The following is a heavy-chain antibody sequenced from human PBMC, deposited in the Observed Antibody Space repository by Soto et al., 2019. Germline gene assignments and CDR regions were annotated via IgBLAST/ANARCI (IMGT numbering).Heavy chain of an antibody. J-gene: IGHJ4*02. Sequence: GGSLRLSCAAAGFRFNDYYMTWIRQAPGKGLEWVSYISSGPSTIYYAHSVKGRFTISRDNAKNSLYLQMNSLRAEDTAVYYCATSSGALAASFPYYFDYWGQGTLVTISS. CDR2: ISSGPSTI. CDR1: GFRFNDYY. CDR3: ATSSGALAASFPYYFDY. V-gene: IGHV3-11*01. D-gene: IGHD6-25*01.